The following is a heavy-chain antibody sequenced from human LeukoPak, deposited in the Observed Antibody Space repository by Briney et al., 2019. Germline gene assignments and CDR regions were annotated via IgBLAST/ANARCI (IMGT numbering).Heavy chain of an antibody. D-gene: IGHD1-1*01. CDR3: VKRWTGTTIGQQDY. J-gene: IGHJ4*02. CDR2: ISYDGSNK. CDR1: GFTFSSYG. V-gene: IGHV3-30*18. Sequence: GGSLRLSCAASGFTFSSYGMHWVRQAPGKGLEWVAVISYDGSNKYYADSVKGRFTISRDNSKNALYLQMNSLRGEDMAVYYCVKRWTGTTIGQQDYWGQGTLVTVSS.